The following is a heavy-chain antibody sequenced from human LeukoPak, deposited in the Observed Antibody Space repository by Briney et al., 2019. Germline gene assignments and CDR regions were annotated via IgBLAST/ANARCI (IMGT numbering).Heavy chain of an antibody. J-gene: IGHJ5*02. D-gene: IGHD6-19*01. Sequence: PSETLSLTCAVYGGSFSGYYWSWIHQPPGKGLEWIGEINHSGSTNYNPSLKSRVTISVDTSKNQFSLKLSSVTAADTAVYYCARLSGKQWLVGPQNWFDPWGQGTLVTVSS. CDR2: INHSGST. V-gene: IGHV4-34*01. CDR1: GGSFSGYY. CDR3: ARLSGKQWLVGPQNWFDP.